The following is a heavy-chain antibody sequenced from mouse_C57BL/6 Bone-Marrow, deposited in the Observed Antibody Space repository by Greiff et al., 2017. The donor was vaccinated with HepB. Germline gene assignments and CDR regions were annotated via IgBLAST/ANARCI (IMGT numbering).Heavy chain of an antibody. V-gene: IGHV1-14*01. CDR3: ARRGSTMVTGDFDY. CDR1: GYTFTSYV. J-gene: IGHJ2*01. D-gene: IGHD2-2*01. CDR2: IYPYNDGT. Sequence: VQLQQSGPELVKPWASVEMSCKASGYTFTSYVMHWVKQKPGQGLEWIGYIYPYNDGTKYNEKFKGKATLTSDKSSSTAYMELSSLTSEDSAVYYCARRGSTMVTGDFDYWGQGTTLTVSS.